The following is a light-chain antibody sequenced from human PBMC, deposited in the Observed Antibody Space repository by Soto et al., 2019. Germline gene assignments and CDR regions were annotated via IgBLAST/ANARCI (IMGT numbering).Light chain of an antibody. CDR2: DAS. CDR3: QQYDNFPRAIN. Sequence: DIQMTQSPYSLSASLVDSVTITCRASQNIRTYLHWYQQKPGKAPKLLIYDASNLETGVPSRFSGSGSGTDFTFTISRLQPEDIATYYCQQYDNFPRAINFGQGTRLEI. J-gene: IGKJ5*01. V-gene: IGKV1-33*01. CDR1: QNIRTY.